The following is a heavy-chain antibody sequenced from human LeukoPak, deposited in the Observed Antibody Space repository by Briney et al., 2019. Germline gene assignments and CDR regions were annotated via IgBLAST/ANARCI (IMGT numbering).Heavy chain of an antibody. CDR2: IGGGGDVT. V-gene: IGHV3-23*01. Sequence: PGGSLRLSCTVSGFTFGKYIMTWVRQGPGKGLEWVSSIGGGGDVTFYADSVKGRSRTTRDDSRNTLYLQMNNLRAEDTAVYYCARDRSPFGYAFDIWGQGTMVTVSS. CDR1: GFTFGKYI. J-gene: IGHJ3*02. D-gene: IGHD3-16*01. CDR3: ARDRSPFGYAFDI.